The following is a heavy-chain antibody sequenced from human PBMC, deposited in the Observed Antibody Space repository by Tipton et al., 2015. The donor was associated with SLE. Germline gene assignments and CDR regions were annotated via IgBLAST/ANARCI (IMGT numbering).Heavy chain of an antibody. Sequence: QLVQSGAEVKKPGASVKVSCKASGYPFTAYYLHWVRQAPGQGLEWMGRVNPDGGDTRYAQRFHGRVTMTGDIATSTAYMELTSLRSDDMAVYYCARGSNAYEWYFFDFWGQGTLVTVSS. CDR1: GYPFTAYY. CDR3: ARGSNAYEWYFFDF. V-gene: IGHV1-2*06. D-gene: IGHD2-8*01. J-gene: IGHJ4*02. CDR2: VNPDGGDT.